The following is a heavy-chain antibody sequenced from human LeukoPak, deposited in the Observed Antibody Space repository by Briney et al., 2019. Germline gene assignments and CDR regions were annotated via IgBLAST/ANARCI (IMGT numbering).Heavy chain of an antibody. CDR3: ATDTDNFSSASYVSV. CDR2: IYSGGST. Sequence: HPGGSLRLSCAASGFNVNDLYMTWVRQAPGKGLDWVSIIYSGGSTSYADSVKGRFTISRDNSKNTLYLQMNNLRAEDTAKYYCATDTDNFSSASYVSVWGKGTTVTVSS. V-gene: IGHV3-53*01. CDR1: GFNVNDLY. J-gene: IGHJ6*04. D-gene: IGHD3-10*01.